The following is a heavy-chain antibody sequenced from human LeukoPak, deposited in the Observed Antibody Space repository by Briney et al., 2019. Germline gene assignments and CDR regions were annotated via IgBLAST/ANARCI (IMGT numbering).Heavy chain of an antibody. J-gene: IGHJ4*02. CDR1: GGSFSGYY. CDR2: INHSGST. D-gene: IGHD3-22*01. Sequence: SETLSLTCAVYGGSFSGYYWSWIRQPPGKGLEWIGEINHSGSTNYNPSLKSRVTISVDTSKNQFSLKLSSVTAADTAVYYCARGPRQNLSGYRYWGQGTLVTASS. V-gene: IGHV4-34*01. CDR3: ARGPRQNLSGYRY.